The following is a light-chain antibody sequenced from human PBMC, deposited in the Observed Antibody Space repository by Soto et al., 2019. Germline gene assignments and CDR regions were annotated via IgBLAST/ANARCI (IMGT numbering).Light chain of an antibody. V-gene: IGKV3-11*01. CDR3: QHRNNWPWT. CDR1: QSVGRY. Sequence: EIVLTQSPAILSLSPGERATLSCRASQSVGRYVVWYQQKPGQAPSLLIYDASNRATGVPARFSGSGSGTDVTLTISSLESEDFAVYYCQHRNNWPWTFGQWTRVEIK. CDR2: DAS. J-gene: IGKJ1*01.